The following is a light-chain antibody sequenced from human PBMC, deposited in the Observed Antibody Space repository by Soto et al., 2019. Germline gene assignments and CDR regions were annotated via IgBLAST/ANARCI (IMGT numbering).Light chain of an antibody. CDR1: QSVSSY. V-gene: IGKV3-11*01. CDR3: QQYNNWHRT. CDR2: DAS. J-gene: IGKJ1*01. Sequence: ETVLTQSPATLSLSPGERATLSCRASQSVSSYLAWYQQKPGQAPRLLIYDASNRATGIPARFSGSGSGTDFTLTISSLEPADFAVYYCQQYNNWHRTFGQGTKV.